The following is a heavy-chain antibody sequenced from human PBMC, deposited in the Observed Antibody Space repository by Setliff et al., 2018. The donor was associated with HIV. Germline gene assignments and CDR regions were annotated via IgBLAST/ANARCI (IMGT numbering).Heavy chain of an antibody. Sequence: SETLSLTCTVSGGYMSGYYWGWIRQPPGKGLEWVGSIYHSGATYFTPSLKSRVTLSVDTSKNQFFLRLTSVSAADTGLYFCARHSPVTTEDYMDVWGKGTTVTVSS. D-gene: IGHD4-17*01. J-gene: IGHJ6*03. CDR2: IYHSGAT. V-gene: IGHV4-39*01. CDR3: ARHSPVTTEDYMDV. CDR1: GGYMSGYY.